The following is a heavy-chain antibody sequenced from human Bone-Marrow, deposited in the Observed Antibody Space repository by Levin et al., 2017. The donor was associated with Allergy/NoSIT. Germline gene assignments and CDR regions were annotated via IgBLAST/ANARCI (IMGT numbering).Heavy chain of an antibody. V-gene: IGHV3-74*01. D-gene: IGHD3-3*01. CDR2: INSDGSST. CDR3: ASAIRFLEWVVAFDI. J-gene: IGHJ3*02. Sequence: GESLKISCAASGFTFSSYWMHWVRQAPGKGLVWVSRINSDGSSTSYADSVKGRFTISRDNAKNTLYLQMNSLRAEDTAVYYCASAIRFLEWVVAFDIWGQGTMVTVSS. CDR1: GFTFSSYW.